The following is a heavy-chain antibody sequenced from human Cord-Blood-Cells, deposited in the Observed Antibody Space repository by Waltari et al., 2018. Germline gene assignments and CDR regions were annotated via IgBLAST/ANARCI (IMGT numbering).Heavy chain of an antibody. CDR3: ARGRGGIFHLAY. Sequence: QVQLVQSGAEVKKPGASVKVSCKASGYTFTSYDINWVRQATGQGLEWMGWSNPHRGNTGYAQKFQGRVTMTRNTSISTAYMERSSLRSEDTAVYYCARGRGGIFHLAYWGQGTLVTVSS. J-gene: IGHJ4*02. D-gene: IGHD3-10*01. V-gene: IGHV1-8*01. CDR1: GYTFTSYD. CDR2: SNPHRGNT.